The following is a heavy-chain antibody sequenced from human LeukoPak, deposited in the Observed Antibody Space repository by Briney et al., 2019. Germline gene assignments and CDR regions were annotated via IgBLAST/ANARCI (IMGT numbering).Heavy chain of an antibody. CDR2: INEDGSEK. CDR1: GFAFNNDW. CDR3: ARDRPITVSGMVILP. D-gene: IGHD3-3*01. Sequence: GGSLRLSCAASGFAFNNDWMTWVRQAPGKGLQWVAIINEDGSEKNYVDSVKGRFTISRDNAKNSVYLQMNSLRAEDTAVYHCARDRPITVSGMVILPWGQGTLVTVSS. V-gene: IGHV3-7*01. J-gene: IGHJ5*02.